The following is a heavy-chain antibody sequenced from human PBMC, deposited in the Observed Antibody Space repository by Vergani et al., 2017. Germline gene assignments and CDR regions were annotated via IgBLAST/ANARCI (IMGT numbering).Heavy chain of an antibody. D-gene: IGHD2-2*01. CDR1: GFTFSSYS. V-gene: IGHV3-21*04. J-gene: IGHJ4*02. CDR3: AKVDVVVPAAQRYFDY. Sequence: VQLVESGGGLVKRGGSLRLSCAASGFTFSSYSMNWVRQAPGKGLEWVSSISSSSSYIHYSDSLKGRFTISRDNSKNTLYLQMNSLRAEDTAVYFCAKVDVVVPAAQRYFDYWGQGTLLTVSS. CDR2: ISSSSSYI.